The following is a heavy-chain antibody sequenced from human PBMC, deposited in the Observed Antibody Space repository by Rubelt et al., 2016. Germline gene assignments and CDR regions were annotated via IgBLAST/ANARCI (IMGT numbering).Heavy chain of an antibody. J-gene: IGHJ4*02. CDR3: ARGATVTTLDS. CDR1: GFTFSTYS. CDR2: ISSGGSTM. V-gene: IGHV3-48*02. Sequence: EVQLVESGGNLVQPGGCLRLSCAASGFTFSTYSMNWVRQAPGKGLEWVSYISSGGSTMYYADSVKGRFIISRDNAKNSLYLQMNSLRDDDTGVYYCARGATVTTLDSWGQGTLVTVSS. D-gene: IGHD4-17*01.